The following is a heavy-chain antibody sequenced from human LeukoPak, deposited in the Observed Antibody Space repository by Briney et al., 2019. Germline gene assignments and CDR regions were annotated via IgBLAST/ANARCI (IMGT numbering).Heavy chain of an antibody. J-gene: IGHJ6*02. CDR2: IRYDGSNK. Sequence: GGSLRLSCAASGFTFSSYGMNWVRQAPGKGLEWVAFIRYDGSNKYYADSVKGRFTISRDNSKNTLYLQMNSLRVEDTAVYYCAKDQYRYYYGSRAMDVSGHGTTVTVSS. D-gene: IGHD3-10*01. V-gene: IGHV3-30*02. CDR1: GFTFSSYG. CDR3: AKDQYRYYYGSRAMDV.